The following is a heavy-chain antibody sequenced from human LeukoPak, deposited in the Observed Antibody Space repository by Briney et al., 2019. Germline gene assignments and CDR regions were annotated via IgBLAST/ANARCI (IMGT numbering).Heavy chain of an antibody. Sequence: GGSLRLSCAASGFAFSTYDVHWVRQTPGKGLEWVTFIRNDGSTKYYVDSVKGRFTVSRDNSKNTLYLQMNSLRPEDTALYYCARDLSGVAGYTYGRGIDYWGQGTLVTVSS. D-gene: IGHD5-18*01. CDR3: ARDLSGVAGYTYGRGIDY. J-gene: IGHJ4*02. CDR1: GFAFSTYD. V-gene: IGHV3-30*02. CDR2: IRNDGSTK.